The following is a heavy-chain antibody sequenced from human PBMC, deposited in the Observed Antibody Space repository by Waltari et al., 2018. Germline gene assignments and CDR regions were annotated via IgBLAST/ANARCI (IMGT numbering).Heavy chain of an antibody. CDR3: AREWLVRAGIYYYRGFDV. CDR1: GFNFSVYN. Sequence: EEKLAESGEGLVKPGGSLTLSFGASGFNFSVYNLNLVREALGKGLEVVLSSSRNSKDSDYADSVKCRCTISRDNAANSVFLQMDSLRIEDTALYVCAREWLVRAGIYYYRGFDVWCPGTTVTVSS. D-gene: IGHD3-10*01. CDR2: SSRNSKDS. J-gene: IGHJ6*02. V-gene: IGHV3-21*02.